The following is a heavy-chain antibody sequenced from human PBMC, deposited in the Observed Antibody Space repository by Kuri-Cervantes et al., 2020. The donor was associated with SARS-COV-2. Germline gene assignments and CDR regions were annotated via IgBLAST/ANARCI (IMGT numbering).Heavy chain of an antibody. Sequence: SGPTLVKPTETLTLTCTVSGFSLSNARMGVSWTRQPPGKALEWLAHIFSNDEKSYSTSLKSRLTISKDTSKSQVVLTMTNMDPVDTATYYCARITADFWSGYYFDYWGQGTLVTVSS. J-gene: IGHJ4*02. CDR1: GFSLSNARMG. V-gene: IGHV2-26*01. CDR3: ARITADFWSGYYFDY. D-gene: IGHD3-3*01. CDR2: IFSNDEK.